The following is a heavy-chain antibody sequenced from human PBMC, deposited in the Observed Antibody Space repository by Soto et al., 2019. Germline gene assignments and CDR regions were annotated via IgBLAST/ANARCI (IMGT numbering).Heavy chain of an antibody. J-gene: IGHJ6*02. CDR1: GFTFSSYA. CDR3: ARTRGYYYYYGMDV. D-gene: IGHD3-10*01. CDR2: ISYDGINK. Sequence: QVQLVESGGGVVQPGRSLRLSCAASGFTFSSYAMHWVRPAPAKWLEWVAVISYDGINKYYADSVKGRFTISRDNSKNTLYLQMNSLRAEDTAVYYCARTRGYYYYYGMDVWGQGTTVTVSS. V-gene: IGHV3-30-3*01.